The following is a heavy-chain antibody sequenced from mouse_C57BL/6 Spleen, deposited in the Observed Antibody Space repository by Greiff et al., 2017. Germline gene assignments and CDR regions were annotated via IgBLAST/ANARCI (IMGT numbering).Heavy chain of an antibody. Sequence: DVKLQQPGGGLVQPGGSMTLSCVASGFTFSNYWMHWVRQSPEQGLEWVAQIRSNSDNYATHYAESVKGRFTISRDDSKSSDYLQMNNLRAEDTGIYYCTSTGPWFAYWGQGTLVTVSA. CDR1: GFTFSNYW. J-gene: IGHJ3*01. V-gene: IGHV6-3*01. D-gene: IGHD4-1*02. CDR3: TSTGPWFAY. CDR2: IRSNSDNYAT.